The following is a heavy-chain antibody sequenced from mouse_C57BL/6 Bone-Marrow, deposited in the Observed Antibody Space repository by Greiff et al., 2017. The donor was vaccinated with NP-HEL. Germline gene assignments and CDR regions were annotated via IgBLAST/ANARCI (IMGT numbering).Heavy chain of an antibody. V-gene: IGHV1-80*01. J-gene: IGHJ3*01. Sequence: QVQLKESGAELVQPGASVKISCKASGYEFSNYWMNWVQQRPGKGLEWIGQIYPGDGDTNYNGKFKDKATLTADKSSSTAYMQLSRLTSEDSAVYFCARGAYWGQGTLVTVSA. CDR3: ARGAY. CDR2: IYPGDGDT. CDR1: GYEFSNYW.